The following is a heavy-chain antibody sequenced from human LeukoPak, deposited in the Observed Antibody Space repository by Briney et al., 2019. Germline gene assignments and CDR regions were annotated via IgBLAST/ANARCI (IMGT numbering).Heavy chain of an antibody. V-gene: IGHV4-31*03. Sequence: SQTLSLTCTVSGGSISSGGYYWSWIRQHPGKGLEWIGYIYYSGSTYYNPSLESRVTISVDTSKNQFSLKLSSVTAADTAVYYCARSLPLLLWFGDSRGNAFDIWGQGTMVTVSS. D-gene: IGHD3-10*01. J-gene: IGHJ3*02. CDR1: GGSISSGGYY. CDR3: ARSLPLLLWFGDSRGNAFDI. CDR2: IYYSGST.